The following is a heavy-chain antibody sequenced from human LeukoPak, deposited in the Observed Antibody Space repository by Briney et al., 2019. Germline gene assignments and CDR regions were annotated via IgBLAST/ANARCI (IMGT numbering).Heavy chain of an antibody. V-gene: IGHV3-9*01. CDR3: AKDIRDCSSTSCYTDYYYGMDV. CDR2: ISWNSGSI. CDR1: GFTFDDYA. D-gene: IGHD2-2*02. Sequence: GRSLRLSCAASGFTFDDYAMHWVRQAPGKGLEWVSGISWNSGSIGYADSVKGRFTISRDNAKNSLYLQMNSLRAEDTALYYCAKDIRDCSSTSCYTDYYYGMDVWGQGTTVTVSS. J-gene: IGHJ6*02.